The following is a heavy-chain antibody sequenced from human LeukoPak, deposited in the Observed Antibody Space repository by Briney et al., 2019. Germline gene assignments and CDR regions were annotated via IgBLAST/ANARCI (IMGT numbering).Heavy chain of an antibody. V-gene: IGHV1-8*01. CDR3: ARPTVRYSYGYLSYYYYGMDV. J-gene: IGHJ6*02. CDR2: MNPNSGNT. CDR1: GYTFTSYD. Sequence: GASVKVSCKASGYTFTSYDINWVRQATGQGLEWMGWMNPNSGNTGYAQEFQGRVTMTRNTSISTAYMELSSLRSEDTAVYYCARPTVRYSYGYLSYYYYGMDVWGQGTTVTVSS. D-gene: IGHD5-18*01.